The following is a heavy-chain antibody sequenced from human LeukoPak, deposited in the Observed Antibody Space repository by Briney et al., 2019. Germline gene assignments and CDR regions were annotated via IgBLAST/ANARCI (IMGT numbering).Heavy chain of an antibody. D-gene: IGHD2-2*01. CDR3: ARHGGYCSSTSCYYYFDY. V-gene: IGHV5-51*01. CDR2: IYPGDSDT. Sequence: GESLKISCKGSGYSFTTYWIGWVRQMPGKGLEWMGIIYPGDSDTRYSPSFQGQVTISADKSISTAYLQWSSLKASDTAMYYCARHGGYCSSTSCYYYFDYWGQGTLVTVSS. J-gene: IGHJ4*02. CDR1: GYSFTTYW.